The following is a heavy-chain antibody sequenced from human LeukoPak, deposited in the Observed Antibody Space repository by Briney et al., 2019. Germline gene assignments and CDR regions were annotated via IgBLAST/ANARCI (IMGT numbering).Heavy chain of an antibody. CDR3: AKESPTGGNFDY. Sequence: PAGRSLRLSCAASGFTLSSYGMHWVRQAPGKGLEWVAVISYDGSNKYYADSVKGRFTISRDNSKNTLYLQMNSLRAEDTAVYYCAKESPTGGNFDYWGQGTLVTVSS. D-gene: IGHD2-8*02. J-gene: IGHJ4*02. CDR2: ISYDGSNK. CDR1: GFTLSSYG. V-gene: IGHV3-30*18.